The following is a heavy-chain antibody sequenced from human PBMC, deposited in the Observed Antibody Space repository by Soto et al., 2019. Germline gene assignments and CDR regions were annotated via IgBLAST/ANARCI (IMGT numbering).Heavy chain of an antibody. CDR1: GFTFSSYG. CDR3: AREYSSSPYFFYYGFDV. J-gene: IGHJ6*02. V-gene: IGHV3-33*01. CDR2: IWYDGSQK. D-gene: IGHD6-6*01. Sequence: VGSLRLSCAASGFTFSSYGMHWVRQAPGKGLEWVAVIWYDGSQKKYADSVKGRFTISRDNSKYTLSLQMSSLRAEDTAVYYCAREYSSSPYFFYYGFDVWGQGTTVTVSS.